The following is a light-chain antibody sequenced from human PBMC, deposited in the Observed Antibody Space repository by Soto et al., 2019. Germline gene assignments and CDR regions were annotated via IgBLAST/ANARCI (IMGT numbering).Light chain of an antibody. Sequence: IQLTQSPSSLSASVGDRVTITCRASQDIAIYLAWYQQKPGEAPKLLIYAASTLYGGVPSRFSGSGSGTDFALTITGLQAEDFATYYCQQLRMYPSTFXGGTKV. CDR2: AAS. CDR1: QDIAIY. CDR3: QQLRMYPST. V-gene: IGKV1-9*01. J-gene: IGKJ4*01.